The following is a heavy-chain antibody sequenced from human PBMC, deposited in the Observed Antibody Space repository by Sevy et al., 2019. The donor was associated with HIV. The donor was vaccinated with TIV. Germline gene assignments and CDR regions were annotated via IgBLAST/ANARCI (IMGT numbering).Heavy chain of an antibody. V-gene: IGHV3-66*02. CDR1: GFTVSSNH. J-gene: IGHJ4*02. CDR2: IYSGGST. Sequence: GGSLRLSCAASGFTVSSNHMSWVRQAPGKGLEWVSVIYSGGSTYYADSVKGRFTISRDNSKNTLYLQMNSLRAEDTAVYYCARGHSGYAAAGTSDYWGQGTLVTVSS. D-gene: IGHD6-13*01. CDR3: ARGHSGYAAAGTSDY.